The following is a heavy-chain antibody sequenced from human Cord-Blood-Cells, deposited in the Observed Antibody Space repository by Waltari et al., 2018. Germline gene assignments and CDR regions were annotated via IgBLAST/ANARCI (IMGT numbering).Heavy chain of an antibody. D-gene: IGHD2-8*01. Sequence: EVQLVASGGGLVKPGGSLRLPCAASGFTLSSYIMNWVRQAPGKGLEWVSSISSSSSYIYYADSVKGRFTISRDNAKNSLYLQMNSLRAEDTAVYYCARVVGYCTNGVCYAFDIWGQGTMVTVSS. CDR2: ISSSSSYI. CDR3: ARVVGYCTNGVCYAFDI. CDR1: GFTLSSYI. J-gene: IGHJ3*02. V-gene: IGHV3-21*01.